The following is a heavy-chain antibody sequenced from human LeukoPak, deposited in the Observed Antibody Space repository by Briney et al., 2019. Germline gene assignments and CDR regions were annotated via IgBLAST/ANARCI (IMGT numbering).Heavy chain of an antibody. D-gene: IGHD6-13*01. CDR1: GASVSSSSYY. CDR3: ARGGSSWYDYFGY. J-gene: IGHJ4*02. V-gene: IGHV4-39*01. CDR2: IYYSGST. Sequence: SETLSLTCTVSGASVSSSSYYWGWIRQPPGKGLEWIGSIYYSGSTHYNPSLKSRVTISVDTSKNQFSLKLSYVTAEDTAVYYCARGGSSWYDYFGYWGQGTLVTVSS.